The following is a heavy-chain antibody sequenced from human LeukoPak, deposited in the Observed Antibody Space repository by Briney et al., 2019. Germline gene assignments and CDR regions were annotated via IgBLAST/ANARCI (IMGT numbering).Heavy chain of an antibody. CDR2: ISGSGGST. J-gene: IGHJ4*02. D-gene: IGHD5-12*01. CDR3: AKPDIVATIVKSLFDY. V-gene: IGHV3-23*01. Sequence: GGSLRLSCAASGFTFSSYAMNWVRQAPGKGLEWVSAISGSGGSTYYADSVKGRFTISRDNSKNTLYLQMNSLRAEDTAVYYCAKPDIVATIVKSLFDYWGQGTLVTVSS. CDR1: GFTFSSYA.